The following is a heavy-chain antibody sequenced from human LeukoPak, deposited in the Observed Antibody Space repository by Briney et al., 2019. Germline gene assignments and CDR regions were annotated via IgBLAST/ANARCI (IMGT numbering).Heavy chain of an antibody. CDR1: GGSFSGYY. J-gene: IGHJ4*02. D-gene: IGHD3-10*01. CDR2: IDQSGST. V-gene: IGHV4-34*01. Sequence: SETLSLTCAVYGGSFSGYYWSWIRQSPGKGLEWIGEIDQSGSTNYNPSLKSRVTTTIDTSKNQFSLKLNSVTAADTAVYYCAINDGSGSYYKSDYWGQGTLVTVSS. CDR3: AINDGSGSYYKSDY.